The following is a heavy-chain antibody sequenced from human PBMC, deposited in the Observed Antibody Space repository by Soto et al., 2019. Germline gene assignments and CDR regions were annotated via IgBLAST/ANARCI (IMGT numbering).Heavy chain of an antibody. D-gene: IGHD3-3*01. CDR1: TFTFSRYA. Sequence: GGSLRLSCAASTFTFSRYAMSWVRQAQGKGLEWVSNIGNIGNTTYYATSVRARFTFSKDKSNNTLHVQMNSLRAEDTAVYYCANDRTSGSTPGVDLGSRGQATKVTASS. J-gene: IGHJ3*01. V-gene: IGHV3-23*01. CDR3: ANDRTSGSTPGVDLGS. CDR2: IGNIGNTT.